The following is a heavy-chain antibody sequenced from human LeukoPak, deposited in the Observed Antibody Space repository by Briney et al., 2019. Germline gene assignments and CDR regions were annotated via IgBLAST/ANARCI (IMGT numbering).Heavy chain of an antibody. J-gene: IGHJ3*02. V-gene: IGHV1-46*01. D-gene: IGHD1-26*01. CDR3: GVGATPDAFDI. CDR2: INPSGGST. Sequence: GASVKVSCKASGYTFTSYYMHWVRQAPGQGPEWMGIINPSGGSTSYAQKFQGRVTMTRDTSTSTVYMELSSLRSEDTAVYYCGVGATPDAFDIWGQGTMSPSLQ. CDR1: GYTFTSYY.